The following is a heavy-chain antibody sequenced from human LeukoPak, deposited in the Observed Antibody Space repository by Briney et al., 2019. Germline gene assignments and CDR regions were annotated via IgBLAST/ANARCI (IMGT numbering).Heavy chain of an antibody. CDR2: ITFDGSNE. J-gene: IGHJ6*03. V-gene: IGHV3-30*03. CDR3: ARCGAPLRYYMDV. Sequence: GGSLRLSCAVSGFTFSSYWMTWVRQAPGKGLEWVAFITFDGSNEYYADSVKGRFTISRDNSKNTLDLQMNSLRAEDTAVYYCARCGAPLRYYMDVWGKGTTVILSS. D-gene: IGHD3-10*01. CDR1: GFTFSSYW.